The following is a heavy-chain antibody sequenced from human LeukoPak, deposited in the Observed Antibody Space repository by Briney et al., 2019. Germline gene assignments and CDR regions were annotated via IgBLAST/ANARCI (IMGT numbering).Heavy chain of an antibody. Sequence: GGSLRLSCAGAEFTFSSYAMSWVRQAPGKGLEWVSAIVGSGLTTYYADSVKGRFTISRDNSKNTLYPQMSSLRAEDTAVYYCAKDSTIFGAKTHFDYWGQGTLVTVSS. CDR3: AKDSTIFGAKTHFDY. CDR1: EFTFSSYA. D-gene: IGHD3-3*01. CDR2: IVGSGLTT. J-gene: IGHJ4*02. V-gene: IGHV3-23*01.